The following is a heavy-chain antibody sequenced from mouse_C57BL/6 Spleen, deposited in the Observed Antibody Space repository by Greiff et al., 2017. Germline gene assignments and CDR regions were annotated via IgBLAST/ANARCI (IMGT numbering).Heavy chain of an antibody. CDR1: GYTFTSYW. V-gene: IGHV1-59*01. CDR2: IDPSDSYT. CDR3: ARDSNSWFAY. J-gene: IGHJ3*01. D-gene: IGHD2-5*01. Sequence: VQLQQPGAELVRPGTSVKLSCKASGYTFTSYWMHWVKQRPGQGLEWIGVIDPSDSYTNYNQKFKGKATLTVDTSSSTAYMQLSSLTSEDSAVXYCARDSNSWFAYWGQGTLVTVSA.